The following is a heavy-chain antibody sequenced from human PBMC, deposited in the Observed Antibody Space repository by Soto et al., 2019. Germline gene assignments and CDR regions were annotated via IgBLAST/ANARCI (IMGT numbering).Heavy chain of an antibody. CDR3: ARNLVVLVDGTRGLGY. CDR2: INAGNGNT. J-gene: IGHJ4*02. CDR1: GYTFTSYT. D-gene: IGHD2-15*01. Sequence: QVQLVQSGAEVKKPGASVKVSCKTAGYTFTSYTIHWVRQAPGHRPEWMGWINAGNGNTGSSQKFQDRFTLTRDSSSSTAYMELRCLRSDDTAVYYCARNLVVLVDGTRGLGYWGQGTLVTVSS. V-gene: IGHV1-3*01.